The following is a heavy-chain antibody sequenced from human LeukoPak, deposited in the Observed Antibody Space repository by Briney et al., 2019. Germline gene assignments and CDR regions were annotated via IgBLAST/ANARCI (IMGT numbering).Heavy chain of an antibody. D-gene: IGHD1-14*01. V-gene: IGHV4-59*01. CDR1: GGSISSYY. Sequence: PSETLSLTCTVSGGSISSYYWSWIRQPPGKGLEWIGYIYYSGSTNYNPSLKSRVTISVDTSKNQFSLKLSSVTAADTAVYYCARVPTGTFGAFDIWGQGTVVTVSS. CDR3: ARVPTGTFGAFDI. CDR2: IYYSGST. J-gene: IGHJ3*02.